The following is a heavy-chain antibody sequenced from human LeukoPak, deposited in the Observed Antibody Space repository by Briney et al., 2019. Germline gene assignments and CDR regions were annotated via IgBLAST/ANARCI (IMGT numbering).Heavy chain of an antibody. D-gene: IGHD6-13*01. CDR2: AYSGGYT. CDR3: ARAQSTVRSWFYFDY. J-gene: IGHJ4*02. CDR1: GVTVSSSS. V-gene: IGHV3-66*01. Sequence: GGSLRLSCAASGVTVSSSSMSWVRQAPGKGLEWVSAAYSGGYTNYADSVKGRFTISRDNSKNTLYLQMSSLRAEDTAVYYCARAQSTVRSWFYFDYWGQGTLVTVSS.